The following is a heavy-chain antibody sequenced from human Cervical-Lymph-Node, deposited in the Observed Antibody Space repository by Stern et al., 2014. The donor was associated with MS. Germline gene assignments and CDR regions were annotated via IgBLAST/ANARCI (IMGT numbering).Heavy chain of an antibody. Sequence: VQLEESGPGLVKPSETLSLTCTVSGGSISSYYWSWIRQPPGKGLEWIGYIYYSGSTNYNPSLKSRVTISVDTSKNQFSLKLSSVTAADTAVYYCARVPTPMWYFDLWGRGTLVTVSS. CDR1: GGSISSYY. V-gene: IGHV4-59*01. CDR2: IYYSGST. J-gene: IGHJ2*01. CDR3: ARVPTPMWYFDL.